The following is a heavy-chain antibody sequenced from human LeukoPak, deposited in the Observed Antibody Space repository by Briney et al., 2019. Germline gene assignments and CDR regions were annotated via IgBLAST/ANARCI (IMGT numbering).Heavy chain of an antibody. J-gene: IGHJ4*02. CDR2: INWNGGST. CDR1: GFTFDDYG. D-gene: IGHD3-22*01. Sequence: GGSLRLSCAASGFTFDDYGMSWVRQAPGKGLEWVSGINWNGGSTGYADSVKGRFTISRDNAKNSLYLQMNSLRAEDTALYYCAKGGSGYYEFDYWGQGTLVTVSS. CDR3: AKGGSGYYEFDY. V-gene: IGHV3-20*04.